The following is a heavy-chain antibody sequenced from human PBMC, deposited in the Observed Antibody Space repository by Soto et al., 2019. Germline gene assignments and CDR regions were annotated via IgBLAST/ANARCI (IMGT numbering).Heavy chain of an antibody. Sequence: SETLSLTCTVSGGSLFSHPRSWVRQPSGKGLEWIGYVSYSGSTTHNPSLKSRVTISLDTSQNQVSLQLRSVTAADTAVYYCAREGPLSGDAFDIWGRGTKGTGSS. CDR1: GGSLFSHP. J-gene: IGHJ3*02. CDR3: AREGPLSGDAFDI. CDR2: VSYSGST. D-gene: IGHD3-16*01. V-gene: IGHV4-59*11.